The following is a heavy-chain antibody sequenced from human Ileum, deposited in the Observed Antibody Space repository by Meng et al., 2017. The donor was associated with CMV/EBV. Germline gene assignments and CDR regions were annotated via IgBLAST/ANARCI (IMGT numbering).Heavy chain of an antibody. D-gene: IGHD1-26*01. CDR2: IYRGDDK. CDR1: GFSPSTSGEG. J-gene: IGHJ4*02. Sequence: QTTLKESGLTLLKPTQTLTLTCSFSGFSPSTSGEGVGWIRQPPGKALEWLALIYRGDDKRYSPSLNSRLTIAKDTSKNEVVLTLTNMGPIDTGTYYCAHFVGGYYPSRPDYWGRGTLVTVSS. CDR3: AHFVGGYYPSRPDY. V-gene: IGHV2-5*02.